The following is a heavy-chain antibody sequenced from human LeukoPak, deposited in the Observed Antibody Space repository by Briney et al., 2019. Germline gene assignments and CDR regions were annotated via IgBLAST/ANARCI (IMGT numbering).Heavy chain of an antibody. CDR1: GYTFTRDE. CDR3: ARLVIAAAGKSRGSKTLWPDDY. D-gene: IGHD6-13*01. CDR2: RNANRGDT. V-gene: IGHV1-8*01. J-gene: IGHJ4*02. Sequence: GAAVRVSYKASGYTFTRDEINWGRQGTGEGGEWVGGRNANRGDTEYIQKFQGGVSITRNTSISTTYMERRSVRAEETAVYYCARLVIAAAGKSRGSKTLWPDDYWGQGTLVTVSS.